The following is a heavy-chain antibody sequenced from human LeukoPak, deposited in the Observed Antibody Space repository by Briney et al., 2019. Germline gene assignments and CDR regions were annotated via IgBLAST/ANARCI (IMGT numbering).Heavy chain of an antibody. CDR1: GFTFSSYW. J-gene: IGHJ3*02. D-gene: IGHD3-3*01. Sequence: GGSLRLSCATSGFTFSSYWMNWVRQAPGKGLEWVSYISSSGSTIYYADSVKGRFTISRDNAKNSLYLQMNSLRAEDTAVYYCARDEARRITIFGVVNKGDAFDIWGQGTMVTVSS. V-gene: IGHV3-48*03. CDR2: ISSSGSTI. CDR3: ARDEARRITIFGVVNKGDAFDI.